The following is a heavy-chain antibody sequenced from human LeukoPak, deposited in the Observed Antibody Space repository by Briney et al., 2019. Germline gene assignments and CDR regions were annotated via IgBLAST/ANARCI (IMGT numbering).Heavy chain of an antibody. V-gene: IGHV3-30-3*01. Sequence: PGRSLRLSCAASGFTFSSYAMHWVRQAPGKGLEWVAVISYDGSNKYYADSVKGRFTISRDNSKNTLYLQMKSLRAEDTAVYYCAKDHVAGYTYGRLDYWGQGTLVTVSS. CDR1: GFTFSSYA. D-gene: IGHD5-18*01. J-gene: IGHJ4*02. CDR3: AKDHVAGYTYGRLDY. CDR2: ISYDGSNK.